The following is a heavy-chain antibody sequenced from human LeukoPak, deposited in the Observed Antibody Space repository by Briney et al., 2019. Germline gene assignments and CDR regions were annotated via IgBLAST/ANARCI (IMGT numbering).Heavy chain of an antibody. V-gene: IGHV3-30*04. J-gene: IGHJ4*02. CDR2: ISYDGSNK. CDR3: ARDRVRYSSSWTFDY. D-gene: IGHD6-13*01. CDR1: GFTFSSYA. Sequence: PGRALRLSCAASGFTFSSYAMHWVRQAPGKGLVGVAVISYDGSNKYYADSVKGRFTISRDNSKNTLYLQMNSLRAEDTAVYYCARDRVRYSSSWTFDYWGQGTLVTVSS.